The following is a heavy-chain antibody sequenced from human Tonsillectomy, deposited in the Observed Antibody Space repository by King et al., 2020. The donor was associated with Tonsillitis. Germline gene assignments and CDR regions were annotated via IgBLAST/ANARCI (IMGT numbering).Heavy chain of an antibody. CDR1: GGSISSYY. J-gene: IGHJ5*02. D-gene: IGHD3-16*01. Sequence: VQLQESGPGLVKPSETLSLTCTVSGGSISSYYWSWIRQPPGKGLEWIGYIYYSGSTNYNPSLKSRVTISVDTSKNQFSLKLSSVTAADTAVYYCARGRRATFGFDPWGQGTLVTVSS. CDR3: ARGRRATFGFDP. CDR2: IYYSGST. V-gene: IGHV4-59*08.